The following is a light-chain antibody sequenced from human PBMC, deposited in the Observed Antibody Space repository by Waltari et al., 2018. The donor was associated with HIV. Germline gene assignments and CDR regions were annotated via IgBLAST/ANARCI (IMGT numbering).Light chain of an antibody. CDR3: QQYGRSPIT. V-gene: IGKV3-20*01. CDR2: GAS. Sequence: EIVLTQSPDTLSVSPGQSATLSCRASQSISASQLAWYQQKPGQAPRLVIYGASTRATGIPDRVSGSGSGTDFALTISRLEPEDSAVFYCQQYGRSPITFGLGTRLEIK. CDR1: QSISASQ. J-gene: IGKJ5*01.